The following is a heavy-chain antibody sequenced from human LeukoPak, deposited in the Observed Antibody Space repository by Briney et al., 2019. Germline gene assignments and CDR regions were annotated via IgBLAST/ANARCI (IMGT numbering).Heavy chain of an antibody. CDR1: GYTFTSYG. V-gene: IGHV1-18*01. Sequence: GASVKVSCKASGYTFTSYGISWVRQAPGQGLEWMGWISAYNGNTNYAQKLQGRVTMTTNTSTSTAYMELRSLRSDDTAVYYCARGDRYYGSGSYYLPYYFDYWGQGTLVTVSS. CDR3: ARGDRYYGSGSYYLPYYFDY. J-gene: IGHJ4*02. D-gene: IGHD3-10*01. CDR2: ISAYNGNT.